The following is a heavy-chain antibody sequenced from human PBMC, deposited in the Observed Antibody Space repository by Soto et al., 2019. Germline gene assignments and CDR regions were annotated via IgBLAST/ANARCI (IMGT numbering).Heavy chain of an antibody. V-gene: IGHV1-69*13. CDR2: IIPIFGTA. Sequence: SVKVYCKASGGTFSSYAISWVRQAPGQGLEWMGGIIPIFGTANYAQKFQGRVTITADESTSTAYMELSSLRSEDTAVYYCAREIRRVNDYGMDVWGQGTTVTVSS. CDR3: AREIRRVNDYGMDV. D-gene: IGHD3-22*01. J-gene: IGHJ6*02. CDR1: GGTFSSYA.